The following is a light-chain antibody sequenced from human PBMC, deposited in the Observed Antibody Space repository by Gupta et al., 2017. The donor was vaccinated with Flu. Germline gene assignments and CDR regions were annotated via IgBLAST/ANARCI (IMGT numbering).Light chain of an antibody. V-gene: IGKV1-5*03. Sequence: DVQMTQSPSTLSASVGDRVTITCRSSEDVKILVAWYQQKPGKAPKLLIYKASTVDTGVPSRFTGGGSGTQFTLTISSLQPDDVATFYCQQYNSYPLTFGQGTKVE. CDR2: KAS. CDR3: QQYNSYPLT. CDR1: EDVKIL. J-gene: IGKJ1*01.